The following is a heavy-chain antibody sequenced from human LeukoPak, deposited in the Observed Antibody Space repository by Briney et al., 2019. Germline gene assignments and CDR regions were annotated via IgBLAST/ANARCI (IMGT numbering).Heavy chain of an antibody. D-gene: IGHD6-13*01. CDR1: GYSFTNYW. J-gene: IGHJ4*02. V-gene: IGHV5-51*01. CDR2: IYPGDSDT. CDR3: ARRIAATGRGYFDY. Sequence: GESLKISCQVSGYSFTNYWIGWVRQMPGKGLEGMGIIYPGDSDTRYSPSFQGQVTISADKSISTAYLQWSSLKASDTAMYYCARRIAATGRGYFDYWGQGTLVTVSS.